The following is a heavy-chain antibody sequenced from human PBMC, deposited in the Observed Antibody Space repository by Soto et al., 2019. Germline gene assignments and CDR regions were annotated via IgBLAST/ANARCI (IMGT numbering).Heavy chain of an antibody. V-gene: IGHV3-23*01. CDR1: VFTFSSYA. J-gene: IGHJ6*01. D-gene: IGHD6-13*01. CDR2: ISGSGGST. Sequence: VGSLRLSCASSVFTFSSYAMSCVRQSPGKWLEWVSAISGSGGSTYYADSVKGRFTISRDNSKNTLYLQMNSLRAEDTAVYYCAKDGTSRDHVGYYGMEVWGQRTTVSVSS. CDR3: AKDGTSRDHVGYYGMEV.